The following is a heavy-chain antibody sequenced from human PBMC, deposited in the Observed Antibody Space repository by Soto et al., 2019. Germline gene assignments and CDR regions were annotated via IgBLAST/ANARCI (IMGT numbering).Heavy chain of an antibody. Sequence: ASVKVSCKASGYTFINYGISWVRQAPGQGLEWMGWISTYNGNTYYGQKFQGRVTMTTDTSTTTAYMELRSLKSDDTAVYYCARGQVVCDSNCYHYCGMDVWGQGTTVTVSS. D-gene: IGHD6-13*01. J-gene: IGHJ6*02. V-gene: IGHV1-18*01. CDR1: GYTFINYG. CDR3: ARGQVVCDSNCYHYCGMDV. CDR2: ISTYNGNT.